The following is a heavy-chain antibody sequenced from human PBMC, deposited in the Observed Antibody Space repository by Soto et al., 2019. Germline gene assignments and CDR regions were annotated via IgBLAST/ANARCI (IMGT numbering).Heavy chain of an antibody. CDR2: IIPLFGTV. J-gene: IGHJ6*02. CDR1: GGTFTSFT. V-gene: IGHV1-69*13. Sequence: SVKVSCKASGGTFTSFTITWIRQAPGQGLEWMGGIIPLFGTVNYAQNFQGRLTITADESTTTAYMELSSLRSEDTAVYYCARETTTVTRDYFYYGIDVWGQGTTVTVSS. CDR3: ARETTTVTRDYFYYGIDV. D-gene: IGHD4-17*01.